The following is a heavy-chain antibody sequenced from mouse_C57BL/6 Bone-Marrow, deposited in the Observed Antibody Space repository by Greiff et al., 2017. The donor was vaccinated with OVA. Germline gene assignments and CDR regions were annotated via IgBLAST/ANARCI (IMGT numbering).Heavy chain of an antibody. V-gene: IGHV4-1*01. CDR3: ARYYYGSSYWYFDV. CDR1: GIDFSRYW. CDR2: INPDSSTI. Sequence: DVKLVESGGGLVQPGGSLKLSCAASGIDFSRYWMSWVRRAPGKGLEWIGEINPDSSTINYAPSLKDKFIISRDNAKNTLYLQMSKVRSEDTALYYGARYYYGSSYWYFDVWGTGTTVTVSS. D-gene: IGHD1-1*01. J-gene: IGHJ1*03.